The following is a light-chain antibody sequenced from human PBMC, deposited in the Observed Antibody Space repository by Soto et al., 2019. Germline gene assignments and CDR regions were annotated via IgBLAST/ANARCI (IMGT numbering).Light chain of an antibody. CDR3: QQYGRPPKT. Sequence: EIVLTQSPGTLSLSPGERATLSCRASQSVDSSYFAWYQQKPCQAPRLLIYGAASRATGISDRFSVSGSGTDFSLTISRLDPEDSAGYSCQQYGRPPKTFGQGTKVEI. CDR1: QSVDSSY. J-gene: IGKJ1*01. CDR2: GAA. V-gene: IGKV3-20*01.